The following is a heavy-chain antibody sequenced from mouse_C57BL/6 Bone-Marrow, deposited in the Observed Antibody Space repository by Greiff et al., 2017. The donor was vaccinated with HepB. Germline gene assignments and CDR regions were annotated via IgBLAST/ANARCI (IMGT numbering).Heavy chain of an antibody. J-gene: IGHJ3*01. CDR3: ARSVYYDYDRAY. D-gene: IGHD2-4*01. CDR2: IYPGSGST. V-gene: IGHV1-55*01. Sequence: QVQLQQPGAELVKPRASVKMSCKASGYTFTSYWITWVKQRPGQGLEWIGDIYPGSGSTNYNEKFKSKATLTVDTSSSTAYMQLSSLTSEDSAVYYCARSVYYDYDRAYWGQGTLVTVSA. CDR1: GYTFTSYW.